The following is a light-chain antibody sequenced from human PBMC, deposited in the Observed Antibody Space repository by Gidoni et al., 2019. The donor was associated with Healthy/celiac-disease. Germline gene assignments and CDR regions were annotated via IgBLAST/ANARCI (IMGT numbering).Light chain of an antibody. V-gene: IGKV4-1*01. CDR3: QQYYSTPWT. J-gene: IGKJ1*01. CDR1: QSVLYSSNNKNY. Sequence: DIVMTQSPDSLAVSLGERATINCKSSQSVLYSSNNKNYLAWYQQKPGQPPKLLIYWASTRESGVPDRFSGSGSGTDFTLTISSLQAEDVAVYYCQQYYSTPWTFXQXTKVETK. CDR2: WAS.